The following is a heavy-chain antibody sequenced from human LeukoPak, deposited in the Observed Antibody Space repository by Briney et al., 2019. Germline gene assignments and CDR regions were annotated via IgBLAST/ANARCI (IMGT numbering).Heavy chain of an antibody. CDR3: ARVPFPLDS. CDR1: GFTFSSYS. CDR2: ISSSYI. Sequence: GGSLRLSCAASGFTFSSYSMNWVRQAPGKGLEWVSSISSSYIYYADSVKGRFTISRDNAKNSLYLQMNSLRADDTAVYYCARVPFPLDSWGQGTLVTVSS. D-gene: IGHD3-3*02. V-gene: IGHV3-21*01. J-gene: IGHJ4*02.